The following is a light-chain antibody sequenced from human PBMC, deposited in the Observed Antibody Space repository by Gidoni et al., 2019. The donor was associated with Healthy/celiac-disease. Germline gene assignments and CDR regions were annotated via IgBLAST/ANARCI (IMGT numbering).Light chain of an antibody. Sequence: EIALSQSPATLSVSHWERATLSFRASQSVSSNLAWYQQKPGQAPRLLIYGASTRATGIPARFSGSGSGTEFTLTISSLQSEDVAVYYCQQYNNWPRTFGQGTKVEIK. CDR2: GAS. CDR1: QSVSSN. V-gene: IGKV3-15*01. J-gene: IGKJ1*01. CDR3: QQYNNWPRT.